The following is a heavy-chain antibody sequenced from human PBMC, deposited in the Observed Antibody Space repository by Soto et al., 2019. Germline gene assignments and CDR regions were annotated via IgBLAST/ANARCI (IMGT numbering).Heavy chain of an antibody. Sequence: EMHLVESGGGLVKPGGSLRLSCAASGFTFSTYSMNWVRQAPGKGLEWVSSISGSGNYTHYADFLRGRFTISRDNAKTSLYLQMNSLGAEDTAVYYCAREGINNYNEYYFDSWGQGTVVTVSS. D-gene: IGHD4-4*01. J-gene: IGHJ4*02. CDR2: ISGSGNYT. V-gene: IGHV3-21*01. CDR1: GFTFSTYS. CDR3: AREGINNYNEYYFDS.